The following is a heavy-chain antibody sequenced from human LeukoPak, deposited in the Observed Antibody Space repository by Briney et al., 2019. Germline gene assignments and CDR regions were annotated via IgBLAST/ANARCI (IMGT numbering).Heavy chain of an antibody. CDR1: GFTLSTYG. V-gene: IGHV3-30*03. CDR3: AIDYLGAFDI. J-gene: IGHJ3*02. D-gene: IGHD2/OR15-2a*01. Sequence: PGGSLRLSCAASGFTLSTYGMHWVRQAPGKGLEWVAVISYDGSNKYYADSVKGRFTISRDNSKNTLYLQMNSLRAEDTAVYYCAIDYLGAFDIWGQGTMVTVSS. CDR2: ISYDGSNK.